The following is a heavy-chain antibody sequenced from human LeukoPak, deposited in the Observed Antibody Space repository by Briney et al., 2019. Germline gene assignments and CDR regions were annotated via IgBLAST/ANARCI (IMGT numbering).Heavy chain of an antibody. J-gene: IGHJ6*03. CDR3: ARAYDSRRRGYNYYYMDD. Sequence: PSETLSLTCAVSGYSISSGYYWTWIRQPPGKGLEWIGCIHYSGSTNHNPSLKSRDSMSVDTSKNQYSLKLSSVTAADTAIYYCARAYDSRRRGYNYYYMDDWGKGTTVTVSS. CDR2: IHYSGST. V-gene: IGHV4-38-2*01. CDR1: GYSISSGYY. D-gene: IGHD3-22*01.